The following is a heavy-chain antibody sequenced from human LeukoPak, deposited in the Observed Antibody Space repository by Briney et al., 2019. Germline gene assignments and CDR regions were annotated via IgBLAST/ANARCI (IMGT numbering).Heavy chain of an antibody. J-gene: IGHJ6*02. CDR1: GGSINSGDSY. CDR3: ARDRSASYYLYYGLDV. V-gene: IGHV4-30-4*01. Sequence: SETVSLTCTVSGGSINSGDSYWTWIRQPPGKGLEWIGYIHYSGTTYYNPSLKSRVTISVATSKNQFSLKVNSVTAADTAVYYCARDRSASYYLYYGLDVWGQGTTVTVSS. CDR2: IHYSGTT. D-gene: IGHD2-2*01.